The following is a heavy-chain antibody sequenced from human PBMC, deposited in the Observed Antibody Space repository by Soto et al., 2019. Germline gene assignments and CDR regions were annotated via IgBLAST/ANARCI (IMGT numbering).Heavy chain of an antibody. CDR3: AVRYCSSTSCSTLDS. D-gene: IGHD2-2*01. Sequence: SETLSLTCVVSGGSFSGYYWNWIRQPPGKGLEWIGEINHSGSTNYNPSLKRRVTISVDTSKNQLSLRLSSVTAADTAMYYCAVRYCSSTSCSTLDSWGQGTLVTVSS. V-gene: IGHV4-34*01. CDR2: INHSGST. CDR1: GGSFSGYY. J-gene: IGHJ4*02.